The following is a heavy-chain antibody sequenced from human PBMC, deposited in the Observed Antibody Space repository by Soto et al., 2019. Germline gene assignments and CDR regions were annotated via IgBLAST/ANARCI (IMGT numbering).Heavy chain of an antibody. CDR3: ARLTSGPVYFDY. CDR2: IYYSGST. CDR1: GGSISSGGYY. D-gene: IGHD3-10*01. Sequence: QVQLQESGPGLVKPSQTLSLTCTVSGGSISSGGYYWSWIRQHPGKGLEWIGYIYYSGSTYYNPSLKSRVTISVDTSKNQFSLKLSSVTAADTTVYYCARLTSGPVYFDYWGQGTLVTVSS. V-gene: IGHV4-31*03. J-gene: IGHJ4*02.